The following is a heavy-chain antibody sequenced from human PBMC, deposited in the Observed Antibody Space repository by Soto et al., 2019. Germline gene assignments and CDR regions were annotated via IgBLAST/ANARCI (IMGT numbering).Heavy chain of an antibody. CDR3: AKDRRWELLRAAYYYGMDV. J-gene: IGHJ6*02. D-gene: IGHD1-26*01. Sequence: EVQLLESGGGLVQPGGSLRLSCAASGFTFSSYAMSWVRQAPGKGLEWVSAISGSGGSTYYADSVKGRFTISRDNSKNTLYLQMNSLRVEDTAVYYCAKDRRWELLRAAYYYGMDVWGQGTTVTVSS. V-gene: IGHV3-23*01. CDR1: GFTFSSYA. CDR2: ISGSGGST.